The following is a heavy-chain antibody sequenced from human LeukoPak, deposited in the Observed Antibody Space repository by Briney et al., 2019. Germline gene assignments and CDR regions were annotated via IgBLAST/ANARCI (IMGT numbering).Heavy chain of an antibody. J-gene: IGHJ4*02. D-gene: IGHD1-26*01. CDR3: AKVGLGATTIDY. V-gene: IGHV3-9*01. CDR2: ISWNSGSI. Sequence: GRSLRLSCAASGFTFDDYAMHWVRQAPGKGLEWVTGISWNSGSIGYADSVKGRFTISRDNAKNSLYLQMNSLRAEDTALYYCAKVGLGATTIDYWGQGTLVTVSS. CDR1: GFTFDDYA.